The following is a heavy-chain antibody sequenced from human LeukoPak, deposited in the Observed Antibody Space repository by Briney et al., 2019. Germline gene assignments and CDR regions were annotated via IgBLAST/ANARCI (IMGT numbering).Heavy chain of an antibody. D-gene: IGHD1-26*01. V-gene: IGHV3-74*01. J-gene: IGHJ4*02. Sequence: GGSLRLSCAASGFTFSSYWMHWVRQAPGKGLVWVSRINSDGSTTSYADYVKGRFTISRDNAKNPLYLQMNSLRDEDTAVYYCARHPEVGATLDYWGQGTLVTVSS. CDR3: ARHPEVGATLDY. CDR2: INSDGSTT. CDR1: GFTFSSYW.